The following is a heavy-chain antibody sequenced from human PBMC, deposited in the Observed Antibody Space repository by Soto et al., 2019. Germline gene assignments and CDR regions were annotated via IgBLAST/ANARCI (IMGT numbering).Heavy chain of an antibody. V-gene: IGHV3-21*01. CDR3: AKVVVVAATVEYFQH. J-gene: IGHJ1*01. CDR1: GFTFSSYS. Sequence: GGSLRLSCAASGFTFSSYSMNWVRQAPGKGLEWVSSISSSSSYIYYADSVKGRFTISRDNAKNSLYLQMNSLRAEDTAVYYCAKVVVVAATVEYFQHWGQGTLVTVSS. CDR2: ISSSSSYI. D-gene: IGHD2-15*01.